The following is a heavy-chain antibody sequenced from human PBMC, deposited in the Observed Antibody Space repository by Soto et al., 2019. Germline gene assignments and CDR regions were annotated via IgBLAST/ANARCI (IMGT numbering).Heavy chain of an antibody. CDR2: IYYSGST. V-gene: IGHV4-61*01. D-gene: IGHD3-22*01. Sequence: SETLSLTCTVSGGSVSSGSYYWSWIRQPPGKGLEWIGYIYYSGSTNYNPSLKSRVTISVDTSKNQFSLKLSSVTAADTAVYYCAKFNYYDSSGYLNHWGQGTLVTAPQ. CDR3: AKFNYYDSSGYLNH. CDR1: GGSVSSGSYY. J-gene: IGHJ4*02.